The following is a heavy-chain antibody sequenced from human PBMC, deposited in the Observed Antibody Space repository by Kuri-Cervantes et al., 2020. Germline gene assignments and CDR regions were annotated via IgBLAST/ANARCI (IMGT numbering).Heavy chain of an antibody. CDR2: LYTSGTA. D-gene: IGHD3-10*01. V-gene: IGHV4-4*07. Sequence: GSLRLSCTVSGASIGTYYWSWIRQPAGKGLEWIGRLYTSGTASYNPSLKSRVTISVDRSNNQFSLALTSVTAADAAVYYCARGAYGSGSQPDGAFDYWGQGTLVTVSS. CDR3: ARGAYGSGSQPDGAFDY. CDR1: GASIGTYY. J-gene: IGHJ4*02.